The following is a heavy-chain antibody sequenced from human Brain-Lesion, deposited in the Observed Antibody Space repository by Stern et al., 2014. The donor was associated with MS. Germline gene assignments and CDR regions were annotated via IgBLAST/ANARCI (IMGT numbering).Heavy chain of an antibody. CDR2: IFYSGNT. Sequence: QVQLQESGPGLVKPSETLSLTCTVAGGSVSSTSYAWAWIRQPPGKGLEWIGTIFYSGNTYYSPSLKSRLTISQAPSKNRFSLQLRSVTAADTAVYYCAGEEDIRYCSGGSCTGNWFDPWGQGTLVTVSS. V-gene: IGHV4-39*02. D-gene: IGHD2-15*01. J-gene: IGHJ5*02. CDR3: AGEEDIRYCSGGSCTGNWFDP. CDR1: GGSVSSTSYA.